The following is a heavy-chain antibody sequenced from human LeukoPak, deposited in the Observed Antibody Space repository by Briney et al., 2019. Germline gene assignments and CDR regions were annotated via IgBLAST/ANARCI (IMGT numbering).Heavy chain of an antibody. CDR1: GGSISSYY. J-gene: IGHJ4*02. V-gene: IGHV4-59*01. CDR3: ASHSGYDYRVPPWYFDY. D-gene: IGHD5-12*01. CDR2: IYYSGST. Sequence: SETLSLTCTVSGGSISSYYWSWIRQPPGKGLEWIGYIYYSGSTNYNPSLKSRVTMSLDTSWNQFSLKLSSVTAADTAVYYCASHSGYDYRVPPWYFDYWGQGTLVTVSS.